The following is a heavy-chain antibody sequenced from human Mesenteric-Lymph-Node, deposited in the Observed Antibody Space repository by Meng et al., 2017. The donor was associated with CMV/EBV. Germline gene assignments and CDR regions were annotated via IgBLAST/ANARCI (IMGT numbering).Heavy chain of an antibody. V-gene: IGHV1-2*02. CDR2: INPNSGGT. CDR3: ARDWGAYTDYFFDY. Sequence: ASVKVSCKASGYTFTGYYMHWVRQAPGQGLEWMGWINPNSGGTNYAQKFQGRVTMTRDTSISTAYMELSRLGSDDTAVYYCARDWGAYTDYFFDYWGQGTLVTVSS. CDR1: GYTFTGYY. J-gene: IGHJ4*02. D-gene: IGHD3-16*01.